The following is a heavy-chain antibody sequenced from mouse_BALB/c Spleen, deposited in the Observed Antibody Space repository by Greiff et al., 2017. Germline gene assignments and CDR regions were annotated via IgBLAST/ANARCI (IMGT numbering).Heavy chain of an antibody. J-gene: IGHJ3*01. CDR1: GFTFTDYY. D-gene: IGHD1-1*01. CDR3: ARDIDHYYCGSSLFAY. V-gene: IGHV7-3*02. Sequence: EVKLMESGGGLVQPGGSLRLSCATSGFTFTDYYMSWVRQPPGKALEWLGFIRNKANGYTTEYSASVKGRFTISRDNSQSILYLQMNTLRAEDSATYYCARDIDHYYCGSSLFAYWGQGTLVTVSA. CDR2: IRNKANGYTT.